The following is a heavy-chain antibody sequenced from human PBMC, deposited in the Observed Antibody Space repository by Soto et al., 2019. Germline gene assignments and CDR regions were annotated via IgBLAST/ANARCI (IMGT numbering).Heavy chain of an antibody. J-gene: IGHJ3*02. CDR2: IYYSGST. CDR1: GGSISSYY. Sequence: SETLSLTCTVSGGSISSYYWSWIRQPPGKGLEWIGYIYYSGSTNYNPSLKSRVTISVDTSKNQFSLKLSSVTAADTAVYYCARGPGYSYGIGGLIWGQGTMVNVPS. V-gene: IGHV4-59*01. CDR3: ARGPGYSYGIGGLI. D-gene: IGHD5-18*01.